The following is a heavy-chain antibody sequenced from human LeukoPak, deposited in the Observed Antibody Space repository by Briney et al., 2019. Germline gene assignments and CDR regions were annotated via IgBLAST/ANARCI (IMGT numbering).Heavy chain of an antibody. CDR1: GFTLSSFS. J-gene: IGHJ5*02. Sequence: GGSLRLSCAASGFTLSSFSMNWVRQAPGKGLEWVSYISTDSRTIYYADSVKGRFTISRDNAWNSLYLQMNSLRAEDTAVYYCARKENILTGYYDHWGQGTLVTVSS. CDR2: ISTDSRTI. CDR3: ARKENILTGYYDH. V-gene: IGHV3-48*04. D-gene: IGHD3-9*01.